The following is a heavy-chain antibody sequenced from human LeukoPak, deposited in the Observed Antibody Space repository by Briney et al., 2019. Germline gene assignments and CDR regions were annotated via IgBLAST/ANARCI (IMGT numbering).Heavy chain of an antibody. Sequence: PGGSLRLSCAASGFTFTDYAMNWVRQAPGKGLEWVAFIRYDGSNKYYADSVKGRFTISRDNSKNTLYLQMNSLRAEDTAVYYCARYCSSTSCPPFDYWGQGTLVTVSS. J-gene: IGHJ4*02. CDR3: ARYCSSTSCPPFDY. CDR1: GFTFTDYA. V-gene: IGHV3-30*02. D-gene: IGHD2-2*01. CDR2: IRYDGSNK.